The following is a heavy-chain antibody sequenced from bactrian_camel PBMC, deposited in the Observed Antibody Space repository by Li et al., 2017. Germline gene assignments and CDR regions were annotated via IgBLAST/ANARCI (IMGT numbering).Heavy chain of an antibody. CDR2: IYLGGGNT. Sequence: HVQLVESGGGSVQAGGSLNLSCTYQGYIRCMAWFRQAPGKEREGVARIYLGGGNTYYSDSVKGRFTISRDNAKNTVTLQMNSLKPEDTAVYYCAADMWETCTAEALSLTSMEYWGDGTQVTVS. CDR1: GYIRC. D-gene: IGHD6*01. J-gene: IGHJ7*01. V-gene: IGHV3S60*01.